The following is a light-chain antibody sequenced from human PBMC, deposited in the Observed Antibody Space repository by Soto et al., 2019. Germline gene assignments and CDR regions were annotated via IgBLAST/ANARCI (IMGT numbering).Light chain of an antibody. CDR1: QTVTRY. CDR3: QQSDSSPHT. V-gene: IGKV1-39*01. Sequence: DIRMTQSPSSLSASVGDRVTISCRASQTVTRYLHWYRQKPGKAPELLIHTVSTLQSGVPSRFSGSGSGTDFTLTISGLRPEDSETYYCQQSDSSPHTFGQGTKVDIK. J-gene: IGKJ1*01. CDR2: TVS.